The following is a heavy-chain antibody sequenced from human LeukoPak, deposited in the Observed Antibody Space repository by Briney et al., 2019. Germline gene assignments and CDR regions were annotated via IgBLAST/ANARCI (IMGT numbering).Heavy chain of an antibody. CDR1: GGTFSSYA. CDR2: VIPIFGTA. V-gene: IGHV1-69*05. J-gene: IGHJ6*03. Sequence: SVKVSCKASGGTFSSYAISWVRQAPGQGLEWMGGVIPIFGTANYAQKFQGRVTITTDESTSTAYMELSSLRSEDTAVYYCARVAAAGSSYYMDVWGKGTTVTVSS. D-gene: IGHD6-13*01. CDR3: ARVAAAGSSYYMDV.